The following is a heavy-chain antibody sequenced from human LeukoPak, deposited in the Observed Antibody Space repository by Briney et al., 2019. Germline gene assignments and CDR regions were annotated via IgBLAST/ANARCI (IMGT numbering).Heavy chain of an antibody. J-gene: IGHJ3*02. CDR3: ARSTPGTPPTQYDYVGGSAFDI. V-gene: IGHV4-30-4*08. CDR1: GGSISSGDYY. D-gene: IGHD4-17*01. Sequence: PSQTLSLTCTVSGGSISSGDYYWSWIRQPPGKGLEWIGYIYYSGSTYYNPSLKSRVTISVDTSKNQFSLKLSSVTAADTAVYYCARSTPGTPPTQYDYVGGSAFDIWGQGTMVTVSS. CDR2: IYYSGST.